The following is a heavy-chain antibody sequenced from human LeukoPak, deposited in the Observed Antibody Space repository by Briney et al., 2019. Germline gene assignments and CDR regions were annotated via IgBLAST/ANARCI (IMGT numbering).Heavy chain of an antibody. V-gene: IGHV3-21*01. CDR2: ISDGGSFT. Sequence: GGSLRLACAASGFTFSDYGMTWVRQAPGKGLEWVSTISDGGSFTYYADSVKGRFTLSRDNAKNSLYLQMNSLRAEDTAVYYCARTGGSYPYYFEYWGQGTLVTVSS. J-gene: IGHJ4*02. CDR3: ARTGGSYPYYFEY. D-gene: IGHD1-26*01. CDR1: GFTFSDYG.